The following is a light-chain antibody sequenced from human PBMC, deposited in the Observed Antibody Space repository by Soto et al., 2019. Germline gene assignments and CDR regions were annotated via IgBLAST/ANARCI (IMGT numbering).Light chain of an antibody. J-gene: IGKJ1*01. Sequence: EIVMTQSPATLSVSPGERATLSCRASQSVSSNLAWYQQKPGQAPRLLIYGASTRATGIPARFSGRGSGTEFTLTISSLQSEDFAVYYCQKYYNWPRTFGQGTKVDIK. CDR2: GAS. CDR3: QKYYNWPRT. V-gene: IGKV3-15*01. CDR1: QSVSSN.